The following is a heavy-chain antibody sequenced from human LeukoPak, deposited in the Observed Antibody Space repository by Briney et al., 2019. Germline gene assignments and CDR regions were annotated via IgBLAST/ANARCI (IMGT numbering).Heavy chain of an antibody. CDR3: ARGLLRGFSFDP. D-gene: IGHD2-15*01. J-gene: IGHJ5*02. Sequence: PGGSLRLSCAASGFTFSSYGMHWVRQAPGKGLEWVAVIWYDGSNKYYADSVKGRFTISRDNSKNTLYLQMNSLRAEDTAVYYCARGLLRGFSFDPWGQGTLVTVSS. CDR1: GFTFSSYG. CDR2: IWYDGSNK. V-gene: IGHV3-33*01.